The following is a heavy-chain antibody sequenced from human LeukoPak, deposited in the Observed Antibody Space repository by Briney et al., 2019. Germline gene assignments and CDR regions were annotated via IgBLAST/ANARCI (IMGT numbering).Heavy chain of an antibody. J-gene: IGHJ4*02. CDR1: GGSFSGYY. D-gene: IGHD5-18*01. V-gene: IGHV4-34*01. CDR3: ARGPPRRGYSYGYYFDY. CDR2: INHSGST. Sequence: PSETLSLTCAVYGGSFSGYYWSWIRQPPGKGLEWIGEINHSGSTNYNPSLKSRVTISVDTSKNQFSLKLSSVTAADTAVYYCARGPPRRGYSYGYYFDYWGQGTLVTVSS.